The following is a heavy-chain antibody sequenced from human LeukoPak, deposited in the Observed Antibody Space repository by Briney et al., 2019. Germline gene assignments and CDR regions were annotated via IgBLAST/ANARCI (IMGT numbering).Heavy chain of an antibody. J-gene: IGHJ4*02. CDR3: ARVRFDYDSSGYYFEY. CDR1: GGSISSSSYY. CDR2: IYYSGST. Sequence: PSETLSLTCTVSGGSISSSSYYWGWIRQPPGKGLEWIGSIYYSGSTYYNPSLKSRVTISVDTSKNQFSLKLSSVTAADTAVYYCARVRFDYDSSGYYFEYWGQGTLVTVSS. V-gene: IGHV4-39*07. D-gene: IGHD3-22*01.